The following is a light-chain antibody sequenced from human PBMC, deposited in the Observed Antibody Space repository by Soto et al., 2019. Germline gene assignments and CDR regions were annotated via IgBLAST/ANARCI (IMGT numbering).Light chain of an antibody. CDR3: CSYTTRSTWV. CDR1: SSDVGGYNY. CDR2: EVS. Sequence: QSALTQPASVSGSPGQSITLSCTGTSSDVGGYNYVSWYQQHPGKAPRFMIYEVSNRPSGVSNRFSGSKSGNTASLTISGLQADDEADYYCCSYTTRSTWVFGGGTKLTVL. V-gene: IGLV2-14*01. J-gene: IGLJ3*02.